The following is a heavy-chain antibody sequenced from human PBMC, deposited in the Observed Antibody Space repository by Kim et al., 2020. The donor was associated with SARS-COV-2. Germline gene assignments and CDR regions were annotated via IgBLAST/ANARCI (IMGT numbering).Heavy chain of an antibody. D-gene: IGHD1-26*01. Sequence: KTNYAQKLQGRVTMTTDTYTSTAYMELRSLRSDDTAVYYCARGDGSYFDYWGQGTLVTVSS. V-gene: IGHV1-18*01. CDR2: KT. CDR3: ARGDGSYFDY. J-gene: IGHJ4*02.